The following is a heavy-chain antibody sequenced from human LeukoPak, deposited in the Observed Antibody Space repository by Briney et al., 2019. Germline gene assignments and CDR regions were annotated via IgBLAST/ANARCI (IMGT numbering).Heavy chain of an antibody. CDR3: AKDGRGGDCTSASRTNWFGP. V-gene: IGHV3-23*01. J-gene: IGHJ5*02. D-gene: IGHD2-2*01. CDR2: IDGSGGVT. Sequence: GGSLRLSCAASGFTFSTYALTWVRQAPGKGLEWVSTIDGSGGVTYYADSVKGRFTISRDNSKNTLYLQMNSLRAEDTAVYYCAKDGRGGDCTSASRTNWFGPWGQGTLVTVSS. CDR1: GFTFSTYA.